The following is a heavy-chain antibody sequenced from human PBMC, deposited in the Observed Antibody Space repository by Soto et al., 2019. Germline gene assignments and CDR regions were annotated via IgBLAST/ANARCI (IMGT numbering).Heavy chain of an antibody. CDR3: ARGATHGSSWYFWFDP. Sequence: QVQLVQSGAEVRMPGSSVKVSCKASGGTFSTYPINWVRQAPGQGLEWMGGIIPLFGTTNYAQKFKGRVTITADESTSTAYMGLSSLRAEDAAVYYCARGATHGSSWYFWFDPWGQGTLVTVYS. CDR1: GGTFSTYP. V-gene: IGHV1-69*01. D-gene: IGHD6-13*01. CDR2: IIPLFGTT. J-gene: IGHJ5*02.